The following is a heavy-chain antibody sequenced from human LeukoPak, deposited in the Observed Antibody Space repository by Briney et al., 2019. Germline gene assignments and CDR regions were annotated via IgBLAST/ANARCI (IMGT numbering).Heavy chain of an antibody. J-gene: IGHJ4*02. V-gene: IGHV3-21*01. CDR2: ISSSGSYI. Sequence: GGSLRLSCAASGFTFSSYSMNWVRQAPGKELEWVSSISSSGSYIYYADSVKGRFTISRDNAKNSLYLQMNSLRAEDTAVYYCARDGGYGDYFWGQGTLVTVSS. CDR3: ARDGGYGDYF. D-gene: IGHD4-17*01. CDR1: GFTFSSYS.